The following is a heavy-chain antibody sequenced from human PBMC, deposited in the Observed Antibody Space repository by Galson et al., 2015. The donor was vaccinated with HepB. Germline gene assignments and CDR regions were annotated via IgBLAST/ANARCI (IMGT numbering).Heavy chain of an antibody. CDR2: ITPVLRTP. V-gene: IGHV1-69*08. D-gene: IGHD6-19*01. CDR1: GGTFDHYT. Sequence: SVKVSCKASGGTFDHYTMSWVRQAPGQGLEWMGRITPVLRTPDEAQQFRGRVTISADSSTTAVYIELRGLTSDDTAVYYCAVATVPGYSSRFDPWGQGTLVTVSS. J-gene: IGHJ5*02. CDR3: AVATVPGYSSRFDP.